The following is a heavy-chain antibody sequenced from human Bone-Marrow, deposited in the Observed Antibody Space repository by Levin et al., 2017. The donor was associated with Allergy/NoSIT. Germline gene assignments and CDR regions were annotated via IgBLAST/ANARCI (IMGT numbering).Heavy chain of an antibody. J-gene: IGHJ4*02. Sequence: LSLTCAASGFDLREYAMNWVRQAPGKGLEWVSGISGSGGATYYADSVKGRFTISGDNSKNTVYLQMNSLRAEDTAVYYCAKDRYCTSATCPVDYWGQGTLVTVSS. V-gene: IGHV3-23*01. CDR2: ISGSGGAT. CDR3: AKDRYCTSATCPVDY. CDR1: GFDLREYA. D-gene: IGHD2-2*01.